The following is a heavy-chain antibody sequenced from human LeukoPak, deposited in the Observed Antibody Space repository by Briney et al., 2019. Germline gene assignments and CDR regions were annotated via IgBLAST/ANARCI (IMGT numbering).Heavy chain of an antibody. D-gene: IGHD7-27*01. CDR2: ITSTSNSI. Sequence: GGSLRLSCAASGFTFSSYETNWVRQAPGKGLEWISYITSTSNSIYYAESVKGRFTISRGNTKNSLYLQMDSLRVEDTALYFCAASLGPRDYWGQGILVTVSS. CDR3: AASLGPRDY. V-gene: IGHV3-48*03. J-gene: IGHJ4*02. CDR1: GFTFSSYE.